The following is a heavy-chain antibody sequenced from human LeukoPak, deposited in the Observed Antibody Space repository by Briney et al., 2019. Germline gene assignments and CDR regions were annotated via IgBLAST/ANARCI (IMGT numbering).Heavy chain of an antibody. CDR2: ISYDGSNK. CDR1: GFTFSSYA. V-gene: IGHV3-30-3*01. Sequence: GRSLRLSCAASGFTFSSYAMHWVRQAPGKGLEWVAVISYDGSNKYYADSAKGRFTISRDNSKNTLYLQMNSLRAEDTAVYYCARGGYCSGGSCYSRYLFDYWGQGTLVTVSS. CDR3: ARGGYCSGGSCYSRYLFDY. D-gene: IGHD2-15*01. J-gene: IGHJ4*02.